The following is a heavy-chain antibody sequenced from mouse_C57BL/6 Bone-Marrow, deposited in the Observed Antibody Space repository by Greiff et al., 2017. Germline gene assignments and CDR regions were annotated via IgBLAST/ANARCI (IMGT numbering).Heavy chain of an antibody. CDR1: GYTFTSYW. CDR3: AREIPYYYAMDY. J-gene: IGHJ4*01. Sequence: QVQLQQPGAELVMPGASVKLSCKASGYTFTSYWMHWVKQRPGQGLEWIGEIDPSDSYTNYNQKFKGKSTLTVDKSSSTAYMQLSSLTSEDSAVYYCAREIPYYYAMDYWGQGTSVTVSS. V-gene: IGHV1-69*01. CDR2: IDPSDSYT.